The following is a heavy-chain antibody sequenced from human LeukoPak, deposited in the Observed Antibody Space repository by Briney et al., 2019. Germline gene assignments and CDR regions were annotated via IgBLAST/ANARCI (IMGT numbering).Heavy chain of an antibody. D-gene: IGHD6-6*01. CDR2: IYSGGTT. V-gene: IGHV3-53*01. J-gene: IGHJ5*02. Sequence: GGSLRLSCAASGFIVSSNYMSWVRQASGKGLEWVSVIYSGGTTYYADSVKGRFTISRDNSKNTLYLQMNSLRAEDTAVYYCARVSIAWRVVDAWGQGTLVTVSS. CDR3: ARVSIAWRVVDA. CDR1: GFIVSSNY.